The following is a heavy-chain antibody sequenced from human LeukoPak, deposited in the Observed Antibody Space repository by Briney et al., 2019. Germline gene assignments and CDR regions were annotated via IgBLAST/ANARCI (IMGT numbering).Heavy chain of an antibody. D-gene: IGHD6-19*01. J-gene: IGHJ4*02. V-gene: IGHV1-24*01. Sequence: GASVKVSCKVSGYTLTELSMHWVRQAPGKGLEWMGGFDPEDGETIYAQKFQGRVTMTEDTSTDTAYMELSSLRSEDTAVYYCATALAVAGNFDYWGQETLVTVSS. CDR3: ATALAVAGNFDY. CDR1: GYTLTELS. CDR2: FDPEDGET.